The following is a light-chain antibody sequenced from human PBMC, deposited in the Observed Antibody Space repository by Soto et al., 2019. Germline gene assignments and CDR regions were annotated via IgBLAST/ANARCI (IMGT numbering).Light chain of an antibody. J-gene: IGKJ4*01. Sequence: AIQLTQSPSSLSASVGDRITITCRASQALNSGFACYQQKPWRAPKLLIYDAFNLESGVPSRFRGDRSGTDFTLTISSLQPEDLAKYHCQQFSAVPPTFGGGTKVDIK. CDR3: QQFSAVPPT. CDR2: DAF. V-gene: IGKV1-13*01. CDR1: QALNSG.